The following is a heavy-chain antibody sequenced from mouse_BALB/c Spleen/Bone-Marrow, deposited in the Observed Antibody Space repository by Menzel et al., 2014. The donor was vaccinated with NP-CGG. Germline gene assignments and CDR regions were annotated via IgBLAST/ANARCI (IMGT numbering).Heavy chain of an antibody. CDR2: IRNKANGYTT. Sequence: EVKLMESGGGLVQPGGSLRLSCATSGFTFTDYYMNWVRQPPGKALEWLGFIRNKANGYTTEYSASVKGRFTISRDNSQSILYLQMNTLRAEDSATYYCAIDSRSTVSHFDYWGQGTTLTVSS. CDR3: AIDSRSTVSHFDY. D-gene: IGHD1-1*01. V-gene: IGHV7-3*02. J-gene: IGHJ2*01. CDR1: GFTFTDYY.